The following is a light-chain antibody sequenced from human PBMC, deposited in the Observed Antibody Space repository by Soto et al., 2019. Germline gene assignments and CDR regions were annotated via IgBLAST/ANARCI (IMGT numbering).Light chain of an antibody. CDR3: QLYNTYSGT. CDR2: KGS. CDR1: QKISGW. Sequence: SAAVGDRVTIACRASQKISGWLAWYQQKPGKAPKLLIYKGSSLESGVPSRFSGSGSGTEFILTISSLQPDDFATYYCQLYNTYSGTFGQGTKV. V-gene: IGKV1-5*03. J-gene: IGKJ1*01.